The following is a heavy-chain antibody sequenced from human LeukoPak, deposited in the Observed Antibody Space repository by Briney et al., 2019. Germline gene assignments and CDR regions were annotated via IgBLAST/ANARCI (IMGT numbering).Heavy chain of an antibody. D-gene: IGHD3-16*02. V-gene: IGHV1-58*02. J-gene: IGHJ4*02. CDR1: GFAFINSA. CDR2: IVVCSGNT. CDR3: AADPTYVWGIYRSGVEY. Sequence: SVKVSCKASGFAFINSAMQWVRQARGQRLEWIGWIVVCSGNTHYAQRFHERVTITRDMSTSTAYMELSSLRSDDTAVYYCAADPTYVWGIYRSGVEYWGQGTLVTVSS.